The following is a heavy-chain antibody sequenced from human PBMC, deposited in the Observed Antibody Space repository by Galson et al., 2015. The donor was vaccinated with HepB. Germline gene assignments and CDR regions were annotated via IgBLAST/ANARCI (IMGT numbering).Heavy chain of an antibody. J-gene: IGHJ4*02. D-gene: IGHD4-17*01. V-gene: IGHV3-53*01. CDR1: GFTVSTNY. CDR2: IYSGGST. Sequence: SLRLSCAASGFTVSTNYMSWVRQAPGKGLEWVSVIYSGGSTYYADSVKGRFTISRDNSKYTLYLQMNSLRAEDTAVYYCARGYYGHYAIDCWGQGTLVTVSS. CDR3: ARGYYGHYAIDC.